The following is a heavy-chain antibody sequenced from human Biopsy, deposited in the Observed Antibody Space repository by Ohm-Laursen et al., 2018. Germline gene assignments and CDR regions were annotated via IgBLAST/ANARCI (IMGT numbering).Heavy chain of an antibody. CDR1: GFTLSGDA. CDR2: ISASSSYI. D-gene: IGHD3-10*01. Sequence: SLRLSGSASGFTLSGDAMNWDCQAPGKGPERVSSISASSSYIHYADSVKCRFTVSRVKAKNSLYLQMNSLRAADTAKYYCATELLPPGVGGPWLESWGQGISVTVSS. V-gene: IGHV3-21*06. J-gene: IGHJ5*01. CDR3: ATELLPPGVGGPWLES.